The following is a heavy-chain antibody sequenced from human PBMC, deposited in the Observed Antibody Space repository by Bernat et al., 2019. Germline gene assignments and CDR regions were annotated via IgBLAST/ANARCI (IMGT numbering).Heavy chain of an antibody. D-gene: IGHD3-22*01. Sequence: QIQLHQSGPGLLRPSQILSLTCAISGYTVSSNNAAWDWIIQSPSRGLEWLGRTYYRSQWHYDYAASVKSRITVNPDTSKNQFSLQLRSVTPDDTAIYYCTRTRSGANGGDYWGQGTLVTVSS. J-gene: IGHJ4*02. CDR1: GYTVSSNNAA. V-gene: IGHV6-1*01. CDR2: TYYRSQWHY. CDR3: TRTRSGANGGDY.